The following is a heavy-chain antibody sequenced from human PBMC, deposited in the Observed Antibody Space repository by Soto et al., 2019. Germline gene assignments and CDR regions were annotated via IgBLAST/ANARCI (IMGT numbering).Heavy chain of an antibody. CDR3: ASNYGGNSIKGAAFDI. V-gene: IGHV1-69*13. CDR2: IIPIFGTA. CDR1: GGTFSSYA. J-gene: IGHJ3*02. D-gene: IGHD4-17*01. Sequence: GASVKVSCKASGGTFSSYAISWVRQAPGQGLEWMGGIIPIFGTANYAQKFQGRVTITADESTSTAYMELSSLRSEDTAVYYCASNYGGNSIKGAAFDIWGQGTMVTVSS.